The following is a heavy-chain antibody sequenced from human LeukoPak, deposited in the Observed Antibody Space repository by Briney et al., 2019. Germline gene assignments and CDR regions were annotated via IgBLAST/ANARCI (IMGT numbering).Heavy chain of an antibody. CDR2: ISYDGSNK. Sequence: PGGSLRLSCAASGFTFSSYGMHWVCQAPGKGLEWVAVISYDGSNKYYADSVKGRFTISRDNSKNTLYLQMNSLRAEDTAVYYCARSAHYDILTGVDYWGQGTLVTVSS. D-gene: IGHD3-9*01. V-gene: IGHV3-30*03. CDR3: ARSAHYDILTGVDY. J-gene: IGHJ4*02. CDR1: GFTFSSYG.